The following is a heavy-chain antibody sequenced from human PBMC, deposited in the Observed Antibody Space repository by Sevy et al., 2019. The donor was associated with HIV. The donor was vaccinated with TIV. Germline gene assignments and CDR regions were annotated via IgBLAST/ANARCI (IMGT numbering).Heavy chain of an antibody. V-gene: IGHV3-30*04. CDR3: AREGVLMGGAIVSYGMDV. J-gene: IGHJ6*02. Sequence: GGSLRLSCAASGFSFSRSPMHWVRQAPGKGLEWVAVMSYNGNKKYNGHSVKGRFTISRDDSKNTLYWQMNSLRAEDTAVYYCAREGVLMGGAIVSYGMDVWGQGTTVTVSS. CDR2: MSYNGNKK. D-gene: IGHD3-16*02. CDR1: GFSFSRSP.